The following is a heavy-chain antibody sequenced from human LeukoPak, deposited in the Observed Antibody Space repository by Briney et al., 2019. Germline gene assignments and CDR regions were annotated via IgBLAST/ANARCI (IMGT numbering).Heavy chain of an antibody. V-gene: IGHV4-4*07. J-gene: IGHJ4*02. CDR1: SGSISSYY. Sequence: SETLSLTCTVSSGSISSYYWGWVRQPPGKGLEWIGRICTTGTTHYNPSLKSRVTMSVDTSTNQFSLNLRSMTAADTAVYYCGRQGYTASYYFLDYWSQGTLVTVS. CDR3: GRQGYTASYYFLDY. CDR2: ICTTGTT. D-gene: IGHD1-26*01.